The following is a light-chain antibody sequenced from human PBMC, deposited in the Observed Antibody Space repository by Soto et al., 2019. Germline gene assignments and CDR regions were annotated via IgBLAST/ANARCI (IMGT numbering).Light chain of an antibody. J-gene: IGKJ1*01. CDR1: QSINSW. Sequence: DIQMTQSPSTLSASEGDRVTITCRASQSINSWVAWFQQKPGKAPKVLIYDASTLESGVPSRFSGSGSGTEFTLTIDSLQPDDVATYYCQRYNAFSQTFGQGNKVEI. CDR2: DAS. CDR3: QRYNAFSQT. V-gene: IGKV1-5*01.